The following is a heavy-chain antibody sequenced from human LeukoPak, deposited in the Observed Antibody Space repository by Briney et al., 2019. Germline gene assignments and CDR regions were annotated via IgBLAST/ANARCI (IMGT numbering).Heavy chain of an antibody. D-gene: IGHD3-22*01. CDR3: ARDAPRFYDSRPYYMDV. CDR2: IYTSGST. CDR1: GGSISSYY. Sequence: SETLSLTCTVSGGSISSYYSSWIRQPAGKGREGIGRIYTSGSTNYNPSLKSRVPMSVDTSKTHFPLKLSSVTAADTAVYYCARDAPRFYDSRPYYMDVWGKGTTVTVSS. J-gene: IGHJ6*03. V-gene: IGHV4-4*07.